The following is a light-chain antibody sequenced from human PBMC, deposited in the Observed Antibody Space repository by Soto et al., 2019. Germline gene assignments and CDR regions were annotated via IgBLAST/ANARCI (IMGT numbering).Light chain of an antibody. CDR1: RXDIGAYGL. J-gene: IGLJ1*01. V-gene: IGLV2-8*01. CDR2: EVV. CDR3: KSYAGSNTYV. Sequence: QPALTQPPSTSGSPGQSVTICCTGTRXDIGAYGLVSWYQRDPGKAPILIIYEVVQRPSGLPDRFSGSKSGNTASLTLSGLQAADEADYYCKSYAGSNTYVVGTGTKVTGL.